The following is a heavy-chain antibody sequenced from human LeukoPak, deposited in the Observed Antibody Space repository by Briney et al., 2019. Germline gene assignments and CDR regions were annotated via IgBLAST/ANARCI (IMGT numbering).Heavy chain of an antibody. CDR3: ARDASTVVTPQIDY. CDR1: GGSTSSSSYY. D-gene: IGHD4-23*01. V-gene: IGHV4-39*07. Sequence: SETLSLTCTVSGGSTSSSSYYWGWLRQAPGKGREWIGSIYYSGSTYYNPSLNSRVTLSVDTSNNQFSLKLSSVTAADTAVYYCARDASTVVTPQIDYWGQGTLVTVSS. J-gene: IGHJ4*02. CDR2: IYYSGST.